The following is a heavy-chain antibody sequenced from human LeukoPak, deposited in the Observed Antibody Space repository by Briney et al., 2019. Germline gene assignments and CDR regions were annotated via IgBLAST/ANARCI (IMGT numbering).Heavy chain of an antibody. CDR3: ARGSTHYDVLTGYHYYFDY. CDR2: INWNGDNT. V-gene: IGHV3-20*04. J-gene: IGHJ4*02. CDR1: GFTFDDYG. Sequence: GESLRLSCAASGFTFDDYGMSWVRQAPGKGLEWVSGINWNGDNTNYADSLKGRFTISRDNAKNSLYLQMNSLRAEDTALYYCARGSTHYDVLTGYHYYFDYWGQGTLVTVSS. D-gene: IGHD3-9*01.